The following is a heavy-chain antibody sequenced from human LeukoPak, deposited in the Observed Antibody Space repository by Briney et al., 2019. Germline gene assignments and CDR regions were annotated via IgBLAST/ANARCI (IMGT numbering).Heavy chain of an antibody. D-gene: IGHD6-6*01. V-gene: IGHV1-69*01. J-gene: IGHJ4*02. CDR1: GGTFSSYA. CDR3: ARDRDSSSYNRVGFDY. CDR2: IIPIFGTA. Sequence: SVEVSCKASGGTFSSYAISWVRQAPGQGLEWMGGIIPIFGTANYAQKFQGRVTITADESTSTAYMELSSLRSEDTAVYYCARDRDSSSYNRVGFDYWGQGTLVTVSS.